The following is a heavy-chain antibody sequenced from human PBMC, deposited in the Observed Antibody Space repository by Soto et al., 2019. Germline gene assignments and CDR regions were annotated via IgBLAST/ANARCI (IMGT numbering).Heavy chain of an antibody. CDR3: AKRATASWYVFDC. D-gene: IGHD6-13*01. J-gene: IGHJ4*02. CDR1: GFTFSSDA. CDR2: ISGSGGKF. V-gene: IGHV3-23*01. Sequence: PGGSLRLSCAASGFTFSSDAVSWVRQAPGKGLEWVSTISGSGGKFYYADSVKGRFTISRDNSKNTLYLQMNSLRVEDTALYYCAKRATASWYVFDCWGQGSLVSVSS.